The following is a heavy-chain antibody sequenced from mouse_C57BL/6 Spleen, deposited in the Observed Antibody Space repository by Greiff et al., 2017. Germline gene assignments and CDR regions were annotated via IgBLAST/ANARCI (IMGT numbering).Heavy chain of an antibody. CDR1: GFSLPSYG. CDR3: AYEYDGAWLDY. D-gene: IGHD2-4*01. Sequence: QVQLQQSGPGLVQPSQSLSITCPVSGFSLPSYGVPWVRQSPGTGLEWLGVIWRGGSTDYNAAFMSRLSITEDNSKSQVFFKMNSLQADESAIYYCAYEYDGAWLDYWGQGTLVTVSA. J-gene: IGHJ3*01. V-gene: IGHV2-5*01. CDR2: IWRGGST.